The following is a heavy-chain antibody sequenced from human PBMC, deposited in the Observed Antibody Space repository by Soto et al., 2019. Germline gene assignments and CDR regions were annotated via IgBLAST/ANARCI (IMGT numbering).Heavy chain of an antibody. V-gene: IGHV4-59*01. CDR1: DGSIGGYY. D-gene: IGHD3-16*01. J-gene: IGHJ4*02. CDR3: ARSWGYYFDY. CDR2: IYYSGST. Sequence: SETLCLTCTVADGSIGGYYWSCIRQPPGKGLEWIGYIYYSGSTNYNPSLKSRVAISVDTSKNQFSLKLSSVTAAVMAVYYCARSWGYYFDYWGQGTRVTVSS.